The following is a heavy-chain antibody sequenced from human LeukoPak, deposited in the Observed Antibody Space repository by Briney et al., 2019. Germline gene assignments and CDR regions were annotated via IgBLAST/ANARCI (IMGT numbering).Heavy chain of an antibody. D-gene: IGHD3-16*01. CDR1: GYTFITYG. CDR3: ARDGGAGFASY. J-gene: IGHJ4*02. CDR2: ISAYNGNT. V-gene: IGHV1-18*01. Sequence: GASVKVSCKASGYTFITYGINWVRQAPGQGLEWTGWISAYNGNTNYAQKLQGRVTMTTDTSTSTSYMELRSLRSDDTAVYYCARDGGAGFASYWGQGTLVTVSS.